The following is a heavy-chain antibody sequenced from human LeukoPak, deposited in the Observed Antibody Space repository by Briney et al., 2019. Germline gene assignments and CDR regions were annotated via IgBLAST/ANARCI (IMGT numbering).Heavy chain of an antibody. CDR3: ARGLGEISPDY. Sequence: SETLSLTCTVSGGSISSYYWSWIRQPPGKGLEWIGYIYYSGSTNYNPSLKSRVTISVDTSKNQFSLKLSSVTAADTAVYYCARGLGEISPDYWGQGTLVTVSS. CDR1: GGSISSYY. CDR2: IYYSGST. D-gene: IGHD3-16*02. J-gene: IGHJ4*02. V-gene: IGHV4-59*01.